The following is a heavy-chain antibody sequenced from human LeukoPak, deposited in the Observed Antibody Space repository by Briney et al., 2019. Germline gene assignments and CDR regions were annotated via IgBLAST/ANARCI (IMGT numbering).Heavy chain of an antibody. CDR2: IKQDGSEK. V-gene: IGHV3-7*01. CDR1: GFTFSSYW. CDR3: ARDSLAAASDY. Sequence: GGSLGLSCAASGFTFSSYWMSWVRQAPGKGLGWVANIKQDGSEKYYVDSVKGRFTISRDNAKNSLYLQMNSLRAEDTAVYYCARDSLAAASDYWGQGTLVTVSS. D-gene: IGHD6-13*01. J-gene: IGHJ4*02.